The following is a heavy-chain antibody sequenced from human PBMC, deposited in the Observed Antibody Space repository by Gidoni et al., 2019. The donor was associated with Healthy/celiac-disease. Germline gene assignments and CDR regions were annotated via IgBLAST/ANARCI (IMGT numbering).Heavy chain of an antibody. V-gene: IGHV3-33*01. CDR1: GFTFSSYG. D-gene: IGHD6-19*01. Sequence: QVQLVESGGGVVQPGRSLRLSCAASGFTFSSYGMHWVRQAPGKGLEWVAVIWYDGSNKYYADSVKGRFTISRDNSKNTLYLQMNSLRAEDTAVYYCARGAAVGGFDYWGQGTLVTVSS. CDR3: ARGAAVGGFDY. CDR2: IWYDGSNK. J-gene: IGHJ4*02.